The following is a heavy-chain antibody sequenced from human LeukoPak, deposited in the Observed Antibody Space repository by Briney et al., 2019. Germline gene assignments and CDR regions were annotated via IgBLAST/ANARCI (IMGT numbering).Heavy chain of an antibody. Sequence: SETLSLTCTVSGGSISSSSYYWGWIRQPPGKGLEWIGSIYYSGSTYYNPSLKSRVTISVGTSKNQFSLKLSSVTAADTAVYYCARDEGYYDSSGPLVFDLWGRGTLVTVSS. CDR2: IYYSGST. J-gene: IGHJ2*01. CDR3: ARDEGYYDSSGPLVFDL. D-gene: IGHD3-22*01. CDR1: GGSISSSSYY. V-gene: IGHV4-39*07.